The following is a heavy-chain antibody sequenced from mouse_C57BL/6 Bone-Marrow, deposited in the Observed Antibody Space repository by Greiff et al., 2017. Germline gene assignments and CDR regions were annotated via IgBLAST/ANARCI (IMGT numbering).Heavy chain of an antibody. V-gene: IGHV5-6*01. J-gene: IGHJ2*01. CDR2: ISSGGSYT. CDR1: GFTFSSYG. Sequence: EVHLVESGGDLVKPGGSLKLSCAASGFTFSSYGMSWVRQTPDKRLEWVATISSGGSYTYYPDSVKGRFTISRDNAKNTLYLQMSSLKSEDTAMYYCARHEPYYYGSSLYYFDDWGQGTTLTVSS. CDR3: ARHEPYYYGSSLYYFDD. D-gene: IGHD1-1*01.